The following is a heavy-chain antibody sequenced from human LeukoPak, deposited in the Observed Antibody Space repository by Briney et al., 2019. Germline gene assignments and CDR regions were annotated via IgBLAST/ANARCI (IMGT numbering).Heavy chain of an antibody. V-gene: IGHV4-61*02. Sequence: PSETLSLTCTVSGGSISSGSYYWSWIRQPAGKGLEWIGRIYTSGSTNYNPSLKSRVTISVDTSKNQFSLKLSSVTAADTAVYYCARGGEVVAGYLPGHWGQGTLVTVSS. D-gene: IGHD6-19*01. CDR2: IYTSGST. CDR1: GGSISSGSYY. CDR3: ARGGEVVAGYLPGH. J-gene: IGHJ4*02.